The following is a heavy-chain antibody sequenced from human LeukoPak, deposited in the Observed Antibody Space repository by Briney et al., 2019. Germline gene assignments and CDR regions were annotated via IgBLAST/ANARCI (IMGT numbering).Heavy chain of an antibody. D-gene: IGHD5/OR15-5a*01. J-gene: IGHJ4*02. V-gene: IGHV3-23*01. CDR3: AKGFSTHYEY. Sequence: QSGGSLRLSCAASGFTFSTYAMSWVRQAPGKGLEWVSGISGSGGSTYYADSVKGRFTISRDNSKNTLFLQMNSLSAEDTAVYYCAKGFSTHYEYWGQGTLVTASS. CDR1: GFTFSTYA. CDR2: ISGSGGST.